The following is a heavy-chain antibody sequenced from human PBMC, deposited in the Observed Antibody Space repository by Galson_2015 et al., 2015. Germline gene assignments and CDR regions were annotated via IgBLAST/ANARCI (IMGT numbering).Heavy chain of an antibody. CDR2: IYWDDDK. V-gene: IGHV2-5*02. J-gene: IGHJ4*02. CDR3: AHRRKGYGDFYFDY. CDR1: GFSLSTSGVG. D-gene: IGHD4-17*01. Sequence: PALVKPTQPLTLTCTFSGFSLSTSGVGVGWIRQPPGKALEWLALIYWDDDKRYSPSLKSRLTITKDTSKNQVVLTMTNMDPVDTATYYCAHRRKGYGDFYFDYWGQGTLVTVSS.